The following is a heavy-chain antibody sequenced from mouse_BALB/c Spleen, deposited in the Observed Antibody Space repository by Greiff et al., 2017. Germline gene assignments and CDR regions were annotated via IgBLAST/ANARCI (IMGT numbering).Heavy chain of an antibody. Sequence: VQLQQPGAELVKPGASVKLSCKASGYTFTSYWMNWVKQRPGRGLEWIGRIDPSDSETHYNQKFKDKATLTVDKSSSTAYIQLSSLTSEDSAVYYCARGGAARAGIAYWGQGTLVTVSA. D-gene: IGHD3-1*01. CDR3: ARGGAARAGIAY. J-gene: IGHJ3*01. CDR2: IDPSDSET. V-gene: IGHV1-69*02. CDR1: GYTFTSYW.